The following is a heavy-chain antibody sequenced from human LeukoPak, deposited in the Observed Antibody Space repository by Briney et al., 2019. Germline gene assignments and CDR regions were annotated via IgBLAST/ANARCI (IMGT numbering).Heavy chain of an antibody. Sequence: GGSLRLSCAASGFTFSSYGMHWVRQAPGKGLEWVAFIRYDGSNKYYADSVKGRFTISRDNSRNTLYLQMNSLRAEDTAVYYCARAKSGWFPPDYWGQGTLVTFSS. D-gene: IGHD6-19*01. V-gene: IGHV3-30*02. CDR2: IRYDGSNK. J-gene: IGHJ4*02. CDR1: GFTFSSYG. CDR3: ARAKSGWFPPDY.